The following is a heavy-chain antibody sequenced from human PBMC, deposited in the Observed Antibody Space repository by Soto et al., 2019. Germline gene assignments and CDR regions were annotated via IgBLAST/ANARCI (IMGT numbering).Heavy chain of an antibody. D-gene: IGHD6-6*01. V-gene: IGHV3-30-3*01. CDR1: GFTFSSYA. J-gene: IGHJ4*02. CDR2: ISYDGSNK. CDR3: ARDLRPYSSSSTGGY. Sequence: QVQLVESGGGVVQPGRSLRLSCAASGFTFSSYAMHWVRQAPGKGLEWVAVISYDGSNKYYADSVKGRFTISRDNSKNTLYLQMNSLRAEDTAVYYCARDLRPYSSSSTGGYWGQGTLVTVSS.